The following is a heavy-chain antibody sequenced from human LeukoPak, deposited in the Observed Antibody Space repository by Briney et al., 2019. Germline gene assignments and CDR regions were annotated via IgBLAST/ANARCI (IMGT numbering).Heavy chain of an antibody. CDR2: LNPNSGNI. V-gene: IGHV1-8*01. CDR3: VRSQTIASRLIRSRGFDP. D-gene: IGHD6-6*01. CDR1: GYTFTSYD. J-gene: IGHJ5*02. Sequence: ASVKVSCKASGYTFTSYDINWVRQATGQGREWMGWLNPNSGNIGYAQKFQGRVTMTRNTSINTAYMELSSLTSEDTAVYYCVRSQTIASRLIRSRGFDPWGQGSLVTVSS.